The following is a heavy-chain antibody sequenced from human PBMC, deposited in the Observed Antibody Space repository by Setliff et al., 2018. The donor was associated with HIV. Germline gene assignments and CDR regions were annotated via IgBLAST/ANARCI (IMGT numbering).Heavy chain of an antibody. D-gene: IGHD6-13*01. CDR3: ATDVALAGPFHH. Sequence: SLKISCKASGYTFTDYWIGWVRQMPGKGLEWMGMIFPGDSDTRYDPAFQGQVTFSADKSTNSVYLQWSSLKASDAGMYFCATDVALAGPFHHWGQGTLVTVSS. CDR2: IFPGDSDT. J-gene: IGHJ1*01. CDR1: GYTFTDYW. V-gene: IGHV5-51*01.